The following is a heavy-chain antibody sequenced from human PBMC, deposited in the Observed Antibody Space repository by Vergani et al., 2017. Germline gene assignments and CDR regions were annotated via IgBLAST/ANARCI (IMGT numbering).Heavy chain of an antibody. CDR2: IKSDGSIT. Sequence: EVLLVESGGGLIHPGGSLRLSCEGSGFSFSGYWMHWVRQSPEKGLVWVSRIKSDGSITNYADSVEGRFTISRDNAKNTLYLEMNSLRGDDTAIYYCVRARCSGPCFMSNWFDSWGQGTLVTVSS. J-gene: IGHJ5*01. D-gene: IGHD5-12*01. CDR3: VRARCSGPCFMSNWFDS. CDR1: GFSFSGYW. V-gene: IGHV3-74*01.